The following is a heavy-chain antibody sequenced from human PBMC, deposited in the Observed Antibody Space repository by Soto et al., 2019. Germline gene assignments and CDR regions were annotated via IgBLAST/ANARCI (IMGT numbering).Heavy chain of an antibody. D-gene: IGHD1-26*01. J-gene: IGHJ4*02. Sequence: SETLSLTCTVSGGSISSYYWSWIRQPPGKGLEWIGYIYYSGSTNYNPSLKSRVTISVDTSKNQFSLKLSSVTAADTAVYYCARRWGRTFDYWGQGTVVTVSS. CDR1: GGSISSYY. V-gene: IGHV4-59*08. CDR2: IYYSGST. CDR3: ARRWGRTFDY.